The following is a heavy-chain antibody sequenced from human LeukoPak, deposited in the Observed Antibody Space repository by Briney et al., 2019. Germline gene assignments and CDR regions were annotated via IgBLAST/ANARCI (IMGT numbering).Heavy chain of an antibody. CDR1: GYTFSNYG. CDR2: INTYNGDT. V-gene: IGHV1-18*01. Sequence: ASVKVSRKTSGYTFSNYGLSWVRQAPGHGLEWMGWINTYNGDTTSAQKFQDRVTMTTDTSTTTVYMDLGNLRSDDTAVYFCARGGYNYGYGGPNYMDVWGEGTTVIV. CDR3: ARGGYNYGYGGPNYMDV. D-gene: IGHD5-24*01. J-gene: IGHJ6*03.